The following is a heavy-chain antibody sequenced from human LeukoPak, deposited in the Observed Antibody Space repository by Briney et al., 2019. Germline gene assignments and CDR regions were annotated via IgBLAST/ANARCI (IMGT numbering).Heavy chain of an antibody. V-gene: IGHV3-74*01. CDR3: VSFYETN. D-gene: IGHD2-2*01. CDR1: GNYW. J-gene: IGHJ4*02. Sequence: PGGSLRLSCAASGNYWMHWVRQAPGKGLVRVSHINSDGSWTGYADSVKGRFTISKDNAKNTVYLQMNNPRAEDTAVYYCVSFYETNWGRGTLVTVSS. CDR2: INSDGSWT.